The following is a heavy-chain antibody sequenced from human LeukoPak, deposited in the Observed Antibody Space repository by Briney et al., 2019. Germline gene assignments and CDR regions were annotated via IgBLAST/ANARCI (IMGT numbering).Heavy chain of an antibody. CDR2: ISSTSNTM. CDR3: ATESGTYSGTCFDY. V-gene: IGHV3-48*01. CDR1: GFTFSSYA. D-gene: IGHD1-26*01. J-gene: IGHJ4*02. Sequence: TGGSLRLSCAASGFTFSSYAMHWVRQAPGKGPEWISYISSTSNTMYYADSVKGRFTISRDNAKNSLYLQMNSLRAEDTAVYYCATESGTYSGTCFDYWGQGTLVTVSS.